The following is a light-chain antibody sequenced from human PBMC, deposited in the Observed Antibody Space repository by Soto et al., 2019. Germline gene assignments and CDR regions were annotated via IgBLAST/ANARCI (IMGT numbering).Light chain of an antibody. CDR3: QLRYSILRT. CDR1: QSISSY. J-gene: IGKJ1*01. CDR2: AAS. Sequence: DIQMTPSPSPLSVSVGDRVTITGAASQSISSYFNWYQQKPGKAPKLLIYAASSLQSGVPSRFSGSGSGTDFTLTISCLQPEDVTTDYCQLRYSILRTFGEVS. V-gene: IGKV1-39*01.